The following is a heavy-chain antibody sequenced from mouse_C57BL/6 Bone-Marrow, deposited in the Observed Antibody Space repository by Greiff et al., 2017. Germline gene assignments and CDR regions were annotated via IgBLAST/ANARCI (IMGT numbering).Heavy chain of an antibody. CDR1: GYTFTSYW. V-gene: IGHV1-50*01. D-gene: IGHD1-1*01. Sequence: QVQLKQPGAELVKPGASVKLSCKASGYTFTSYWMQWVKQRPGQGLEWIGEIDPSDSYTNYNQKFKGKATLTVDTSSSTAYMQLSILTSEDSAVYYCARWGDGNPWYFDVWGTGTTVTVSS. CDR2: IDPSDSYT. J-gene: IGHJ1*03. CDR3: ARWGDGNPWYFDV.